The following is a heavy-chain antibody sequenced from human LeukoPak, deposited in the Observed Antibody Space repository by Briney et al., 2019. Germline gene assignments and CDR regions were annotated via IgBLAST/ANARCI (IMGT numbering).Heavy chain of an antibody. V-gene: IGHV3-7*04. CDR3: ARDSPEPGQFFDY. J-gene: IGHJ4*02. CDR1: GFTLGGYW. D-gene: IGHD1-14*01. Sequence: PGGSLRLACAASGFTLGGYWMTWLRQAPGKGLEWVVNIKYDGSQKYYVDSVKGRFTISRDNAKSSLYLRMNSLNAEDTAVYYCARDSPEPGQFFDYWGQGTLVTVSS. CDR2: IKYDGSQK.